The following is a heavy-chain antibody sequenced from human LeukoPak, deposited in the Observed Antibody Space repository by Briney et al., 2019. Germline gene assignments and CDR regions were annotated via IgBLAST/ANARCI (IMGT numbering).Heavy chain of an antibody. CDR2: INHSGST. Sequence: SETLSLTCAVYGGSFSGYYWSWIRQPPGKGLEWIWEINHSGSTNYNPSLKSRVTISVDTSKNQFSLKLSSVTAADTAVYYCARGGDSSGYYSLWGQGTLVTVSS. V-gene: IGHV4-34*01. CDR1: GGSFSGYY. D-gene: IGHD3-22*01. J-gene: IGHJ4*02. CDR3: ARGGDSSGYYSL.